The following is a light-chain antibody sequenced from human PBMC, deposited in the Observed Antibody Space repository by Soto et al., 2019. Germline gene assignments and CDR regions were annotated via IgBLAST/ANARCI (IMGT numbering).Light chain of an antibody. J-gene: IGLJ3*02. V-gene: IGLV2-8*01. Sequence: QAVVTQPPSASGSPGQSVTISCTGTSSDVGAYNYVSWYQQHPGKAPKLMIYEVTKRPSGVPDRFSASRSGNTASLTVSGLQAEDEADYYCSSYAGSNWVFGGGTKLTVL. CDR3: SSYAGSNWV. CDR1: SSDVGAYNY. CDR2: EVT.